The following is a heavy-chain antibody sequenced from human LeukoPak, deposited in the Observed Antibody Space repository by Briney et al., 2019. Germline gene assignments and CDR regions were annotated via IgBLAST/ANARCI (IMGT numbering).Heavy chain of an antibody. V-gene: IGHV4-59*01. Sequence: PSETLSLTCTVSGGSISSYYWSWIRQPLGKGLEWIGYIYYSGSTNYNPSLKSRVTISVGTSKNQFSLKLSSVTAADTAVYYCARAARGRSLLRSLFRSTFDIWGQGTMVTVSS. D-gene: IGHD3-3*01. J-gene: IGHJ3*02. CDR1: GGSISSYY. CDR3: ARAARGRSLLRSLFRSTFDI. CDR2: IYYSGST.